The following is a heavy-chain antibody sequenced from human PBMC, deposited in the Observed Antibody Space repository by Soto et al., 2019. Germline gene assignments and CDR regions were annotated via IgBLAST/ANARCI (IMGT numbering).Heavy chain of an antibody. CDR1: GDSVSSNSAA. V-gene: IGHV6-1*01. D-gene: IGHD6-6*01. CDR2: TYYRSKWYN. CDR3: ARVLYSSSSGGFDP. Sequence: SPTLSLTCVISGDSVSSNSAAWNWIRQSPSRGLEWLGRTYYRSKWYNDYAVSVKSRITINPDTSKNQFSLQLNSVTPEDTAVYYCARVLYSSSSGGFDPWGQGTLVTVSS. J-gene: IGHJ5*02.